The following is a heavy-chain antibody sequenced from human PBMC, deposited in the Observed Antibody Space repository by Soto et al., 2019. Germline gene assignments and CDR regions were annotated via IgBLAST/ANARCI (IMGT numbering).Heavy chain of an antibody. J-gene: IGHJ2*01. D-gene: IGHD6-13*01. CDR3: ARVGLGSRSWYFDL. Sequence: QVQLVESGGGVVQPGRSLTLSCAASGFTFSSYVIHWVRQTPDKGLEWVAFISRDGSNAYYADSVKGRFTLSRENAKNCLYLQMNNLRTGDTAVYYCARVGLGSRSWYFDLWGRGTLVTASS. V-gene: IGHV3-30*14. CDR1: GFTFSSYV. CDR2: ISRDGSNA.